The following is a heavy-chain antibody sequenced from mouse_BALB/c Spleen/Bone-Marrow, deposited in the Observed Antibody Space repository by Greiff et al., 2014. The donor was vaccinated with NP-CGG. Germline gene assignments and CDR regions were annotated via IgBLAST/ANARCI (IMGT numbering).Heavy chain of an antibody. CDR1: GYTFTSYV. Sequence: EVKLMESGPELVKPGASVKMSCKASGYTFTSYVMHWVKQQPGQGLEWFGYINPYNDGTKYNEKFEGKATLTSDKSSSTAYMELSSLTSEDSAVYFCAREGGDYFDYWGQGTTLTVSS. V-gene: IGHV1-14*01. CDR3: AREGGDYFDY. J-gene: IGHJ2*01. CDR2: INPYNDGT.